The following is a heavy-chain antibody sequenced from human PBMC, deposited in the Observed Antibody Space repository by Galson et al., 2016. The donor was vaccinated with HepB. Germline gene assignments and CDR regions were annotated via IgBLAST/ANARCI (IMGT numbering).Heavy chain of an antibody. J-gene: IGHJ4*02. CDR1: GFSLNTAGVS. D-gene: IGHD3-16*02. V-gene: IGHV2-5*02. CDR2: IYWDDEK. Sequence: PALVKPTQTVTLTCTLSGFSLNTAGVSVGWIRQPPGKALEWLAVIYWDDEKHYSPSLKSRLTVTKDTSKNQVVLTVTDMDPVDTATYYCAHQSYDYVWGSYRYNYFDYWGQGTLVSVSS. CDR3: AHQSYDYVWGSYRYNYFDY.